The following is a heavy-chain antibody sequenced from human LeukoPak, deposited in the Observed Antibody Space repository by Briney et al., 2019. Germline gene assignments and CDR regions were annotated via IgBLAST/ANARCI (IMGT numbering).Heavy chain of an antibody. CDR2: INGGSSPI. J-gene: IGHJ4*02. CDR1: GFTFSDYY. D-gene: IGHD2-15*01. V-gene: IGHV3-48*01. CDR3: VRDNPRCCGVVPANIDDY. Sequence: QSGGSLRLSCAASGFTFSDYYMNWVRQAPGKGLEWVSYINGGSSPIYYADSVRGRFTISRDNAKNSLYLQMNSLRAEDTAVYYCVRDNPRCCGVVPANIDDYWGQGTLVTVSS.